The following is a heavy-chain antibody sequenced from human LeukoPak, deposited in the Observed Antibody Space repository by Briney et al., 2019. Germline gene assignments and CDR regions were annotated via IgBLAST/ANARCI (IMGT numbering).Heavy chain of an antibody. V-gene: IGHV3-23*01. Sequence: QPGGSLRLSCAASGFTFSSYAMSWVRQAPGKGLEWVSAISGSGGSTYYADSVKGRFTISRDNSKNTLYLQMNSLRAEDTAVYYCAKGSHFWSGRAGFAFDIWGQGTMVTVSS. CDR1: GFTFSSYA. CDR3: AKGSHFWSGRAGFAFDI. J-gene: IGHJ3*02. D-gene: IGHD3-3*02. CDR2: ISGSGGST.